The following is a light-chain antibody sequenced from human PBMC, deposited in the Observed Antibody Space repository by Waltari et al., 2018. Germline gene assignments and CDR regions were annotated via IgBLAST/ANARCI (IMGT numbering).Light chain of an antibody. CDR3: QVWDSSSDHRHVV. CDR2: DDS. V-gene: IGLV3-21*02. CDR1: TIGSKS. J-gene: IGLJ2*01. Sequence: SYVLTQPPSVSVAPGQTARITCGGNTIGSKSVHWYPQKPGQAPVLVVYDDSDRPSGSPERFSGSNSGNTATLTISRVEAGDEADYYCQVWDSSSDHRHVVFGGGTKLTVL.